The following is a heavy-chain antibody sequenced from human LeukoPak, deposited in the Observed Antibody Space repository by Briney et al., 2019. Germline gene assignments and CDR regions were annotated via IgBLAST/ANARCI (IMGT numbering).Heavy chain of an antibody. V-gene: IGHV4-34*01. D-gene: IGHD1-26*01. Sequence: SETLSLTCAVYGGSFSGYYWNWIRQPPGKGLEWIGEINHSGSTNYISSLKSRVTISIDTSKNQFSLKMGSVTAADTAVYYCARGLMGAGSSGAFDIWGQGTLVTVSS. CDR2: INHSGST. CDR3: ARGLMGAGSSGAFDI. J-gene: IGHJ3*02. CDR1: GGSFSGYY.